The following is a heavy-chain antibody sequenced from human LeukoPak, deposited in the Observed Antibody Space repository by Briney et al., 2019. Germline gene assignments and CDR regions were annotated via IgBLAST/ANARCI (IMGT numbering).Heavy chain of an antibody. Sequence: GGSLRLSXAASGFAFGDYAMHWVRQAPGKGLEWVGGVNWNSAYVGYGDSMKGRVTVFRDNAQKSLYLEMNSLRPEDTAFYCAKDRAELGASRSYAFDIWGQGTMVTVSS. CDR1: GFAFGDYA. V-gene: IGHV3-9*01. CDR3: AKDRAELGASRSYAFDI. D-gene: IGHD1-26*01. CDR2: VNWNSAYV. J-gene: IGHJ3*02.